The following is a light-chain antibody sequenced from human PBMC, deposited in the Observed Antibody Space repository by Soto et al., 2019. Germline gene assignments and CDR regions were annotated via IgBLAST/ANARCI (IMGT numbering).Light chain of an antibody. CDR3: HSYDSSLSGSV. J-gene: IGLJ2*01. CDR2: GNN. Sequence: QPVLTQPPSVSGAPGQRVTISCTGSSSNIGAGYDVHWYQQFPGTAPKLLIYGNNNRPSGVPDRFSGSKSGTSASLAITGLQAEDEADYYCHSYDSSLSGSVFGGGTKLTVL. CDR1: SSNIGAGYD. V-gene: IGLV1-40*01.